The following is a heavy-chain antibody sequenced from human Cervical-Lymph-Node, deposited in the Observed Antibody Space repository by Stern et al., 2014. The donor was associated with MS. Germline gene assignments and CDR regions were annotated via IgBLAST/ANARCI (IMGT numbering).Heavy chain of an antibody. Sequence: VHLVESGAEVKKPGASVRVSCKTSGYTFTGYNLHWVRQAPGQELEWMGRVHPNSGATDYEQKFQGRVIMTRDTSISTAYMELSSLTSDDTAVYYCLTYKWLQPGLEVYWGQGTLVTVSS. CDR3: LTYKWLQPGLEVY. J-gene: IGHJ4*02. CDR2: VHPNSGAT. D-gene: IGHD5-24*01. CDR1: GYTFTGYN. V-gene: IGHV1-2*06.